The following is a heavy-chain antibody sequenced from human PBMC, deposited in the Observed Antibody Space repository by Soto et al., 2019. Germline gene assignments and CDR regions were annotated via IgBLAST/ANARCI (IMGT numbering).Heavy chain of an antibody. Sequence: QVQLVQSGAEVKKPGSSVKVSCQASGGSFGPHTITWVRQAPGKGLEWMGGINPMVEKENYAQNFQARVAMNATKAAHTVHVAIDSLASQDTAVDYLARLGVLHVVPPGKQEGLRYYQFAMDVWGEVTTVTVSS. CDR2: INPMVEKE. CDR1: GGSFGPHT. D-gene: IGHD3-10*01. J-gene: IGHJ6*03. CDR3: ARLGVLHVVPPGKQEGLRYYQFAMDV. V-gene: IGHV1-69*06.